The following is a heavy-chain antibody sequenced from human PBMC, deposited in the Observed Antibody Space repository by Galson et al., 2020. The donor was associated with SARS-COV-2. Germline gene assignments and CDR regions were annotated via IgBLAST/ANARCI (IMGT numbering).Heavy chain of an antibody. CDR1: GFLVTTYT. CDR3: VRDQVNFWGWADYGWFDP. Sequence: GESLKISCSVSGFLVTTYTMHWVRQSPGKGLEHVAAMTGNGDKTHYADSVKGRFTISRDNSKNTIYLHMSSLRPDDTGFYHCVRDQVNFWGWADYGWFDPWGQGILVTVSS. J-gene: IGHJ5*02. CDR2: MTGNGDKT. D-gene: IGHD3-3*01. V-gene: IGHV3-64D*06.